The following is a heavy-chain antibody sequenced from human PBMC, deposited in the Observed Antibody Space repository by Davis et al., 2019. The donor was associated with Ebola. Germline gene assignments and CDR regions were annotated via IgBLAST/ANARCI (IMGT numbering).Heavy chain of an antibody. CDR2: IHQDGSEK. V-gene: IGHV3-7*01. Sequence: GGSLRLSCAASGFTFSNYAMSWVRQAPGKGLEWVANIHQDGSEKYYADSVKGRFTISRDNSKNTLYLQMNSLRAEDTAVYYCARDYYDNRAVDYWGQGTLVTVSS. J-gene: IGHJ4*02. D-gene: IGHD3-22*01. CDR3: ARDYYDNRAVDY. CDR1: GFTFSNYA.